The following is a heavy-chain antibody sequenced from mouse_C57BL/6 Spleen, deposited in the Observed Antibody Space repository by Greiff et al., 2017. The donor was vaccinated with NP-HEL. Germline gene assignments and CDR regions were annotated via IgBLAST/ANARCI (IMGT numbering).Heavy chain of an antibody. V-gene: IGHV1-54*01. D-gene: IGHD1-1*01. CDR3: ARDYYGSKGRFDY. CDR2: INPGSGGT. J-gene: IGHJ2*01. CDR1: GYAFTNYL. Sequence: QVQLQQSGAELVRPGTSVKVSCKASGYAFTNYLIEWVKQRPGQGLEWIGVINPGSGGTNYNEKFKGKATLTADKSSSTAYMQLSSLTSEDSAVYFCARDYYGSKGRFDYWGQGTTLTVSS.